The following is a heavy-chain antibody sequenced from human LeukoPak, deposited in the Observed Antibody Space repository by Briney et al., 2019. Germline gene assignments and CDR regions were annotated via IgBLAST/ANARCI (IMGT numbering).Heavy chain of an antibody. CDR3: ARYAYDYDFWSGYYYYYYMDV. CDR1: GFTFSSYW. CDR2: IKQDGSEK. V-gene: IGHV3-7*01. J-gene: IGHJ6*03. Sequence: GGSLRLSCAASGFTFSSYWMSWVRQAPGEGLEWVANIKQDGSEKYYVDSVKGRFTISRDNAKNSLYLQMNSLRAEDTAVYYCARYAYDYDFWSGYYYYYYMDVWGKGTTVTVSS. D-gene: IGHD3-3*01.